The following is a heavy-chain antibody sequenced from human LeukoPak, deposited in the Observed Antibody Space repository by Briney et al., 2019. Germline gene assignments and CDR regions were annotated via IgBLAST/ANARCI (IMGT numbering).Heavy chain of an antibody. V-gene: IGHV1-2*02. CDR2: INPNSGGT. J-gene: IGHJ5*02. CDR1: GYTFTGYY. Sequence: ASVKVSCKASGYTFTGYYMHWVRQAPGQGLEWMGWINPNSGGTNYAQKFQGRVTMTRDTSISTAYMELSRLRSDDTAVYYCARDPPGELLRPGRWFDPWGQGTLVTVSS. D-gene: IGHD1-26*01. CDR3: ARDPPGELLRPGRWFDP.